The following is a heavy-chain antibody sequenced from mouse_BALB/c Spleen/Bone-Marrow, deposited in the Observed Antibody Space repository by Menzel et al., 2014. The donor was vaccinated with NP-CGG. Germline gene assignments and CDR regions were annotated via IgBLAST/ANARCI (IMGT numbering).Heavy chain of an antibody. Sequence: VQLVESGPGLVQPSQSLSITCTVSGFSLTNYGVHWRTQSPGKGLEWLGVIWTGGSTDYNAAFISRLSISKDNSKSQVFFKMNSLQANDTAVYYCARRYDASYALDYWGQGTSVTVSS. D-gene: IGHD2-14*01. J-gene: IGHJ4*01. CDR1: GFSLTNYG. V-gene: IGHV2-2*02. CDR3: ARRYDASYALDY. CDR2: IWTGGST.